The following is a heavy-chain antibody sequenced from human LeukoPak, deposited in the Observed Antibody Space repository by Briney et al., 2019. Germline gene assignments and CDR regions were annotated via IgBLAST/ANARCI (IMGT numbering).Heavy chain of an antibody. Sequence: SETLSLTCAVSGGSISSGGYSWSWIRQPPGKGLEWIGYIYHSGSTYYNPSLKSRVTISVDRSKNQFSLKLSSVTAADTAVCYCASSDYYYDSSGYYYVWGQGTLVTVSS. V-gene: IGHV4-30-2*01. CDR2: IYHSGST. CDR3: ASSDYYYDSSGYYYV. CDR1: GGSISSGGYS. D-gene: IGHD3-22*01. J-gene: IGHJ4*02.